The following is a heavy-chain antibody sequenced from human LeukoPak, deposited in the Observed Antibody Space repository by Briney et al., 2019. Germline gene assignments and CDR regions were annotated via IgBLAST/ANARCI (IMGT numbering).Heavy chain of an antibody. Sequence: GGPLTLPCAASGFTFSGMAMSGVRRAPGKGREWVSAIIGSGSSTYYADSVKGRFTISRDNSKNTLFLQMNSLRAEDTAVYYCAKDRAQQLVLDFWGQGTLVTVSS. D-gene: IGHD6-13*01. V-gene: IGHV3-23*01. CDR3: AKDRAQQLVLDF. J-gene: IGHJ4*02. CDR1: GFTFSGMA. CDR2: IIGSGSST.